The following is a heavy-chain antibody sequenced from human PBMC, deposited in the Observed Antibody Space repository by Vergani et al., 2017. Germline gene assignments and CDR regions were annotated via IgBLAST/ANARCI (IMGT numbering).Heavy chain of an antibody. J-gene: IGHJ4*02. Sequence: QLQLQESGPGLVKPSETLSLTCTVSGGSITYGAFYWGWIRQSPGKGLEGIGSIYYSENKFYNPSLESRVTLSIDTTKNQFSLKLKSVTAADTAVYYCARGRRTMVRGGVFDYWGQGTLVTVSS. D-gene: IGHD3-10*01. CDR1: GGSITYGAFY. CDR3: ARGRRTMVRGGVFDY. CDR2: IYYSENK. V-gene: IGHV4-39*01.